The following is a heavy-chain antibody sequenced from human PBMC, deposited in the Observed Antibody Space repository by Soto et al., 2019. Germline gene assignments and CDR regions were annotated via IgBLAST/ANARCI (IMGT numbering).Heavy chain of an antibody. CDR1: GFTFSSYG. D-gene: IGHD5-12*01. CDR3: AKDWFRGGYTVFGAFDI. V-gene: IGHV3-30*18. Sequence: SLRLSCAASGFTFSSYGMHWVRQAPGKGLEWVAVISYDGTNKYYADSVKGRFTISRDNSKNTLYLQMNSLRAEDTAVYYCAKDWFRGGYTVFGAFDIWGQGTMVTVSS. CDR2: ISYDGTNK. J-gene: IGHJ3*02.